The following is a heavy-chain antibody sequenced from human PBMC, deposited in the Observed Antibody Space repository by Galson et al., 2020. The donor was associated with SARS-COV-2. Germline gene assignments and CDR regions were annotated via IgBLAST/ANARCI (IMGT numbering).Heavy chain of an antibody. CDR2: MNPNSGNS. J-gene: IGHJ4*02. Sequence: ASVKVSCKASGYTFTSYDINWVRQAPGQGLEWMGWMNPNSGNSGHAQKFQGRVTMTRNTSISTAYMELSSLRSEDMAVYYCATPIVGGTFDYWGQGTLVTVSS. CDR3: ATPIVGGTFDY. D-gene: IGHD1-26*01. CDR1: GYTFTSYD. V-gene: IGHV1-8*01.